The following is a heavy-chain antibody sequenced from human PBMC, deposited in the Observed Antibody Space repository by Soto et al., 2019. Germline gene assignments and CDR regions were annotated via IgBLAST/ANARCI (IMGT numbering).Heavy chain of an antibody. D-gene: IGHD2-15*01. Sequence: PSETLSLTCAVYGGSFSGYFWSWIRQPPGKGLEWIGYIYYSGSTNYIPSLKSRVTISVDTSKNQFSLKLSSVTAADTAVYYCASSMVVAATAYFDYSGQGTLVTVSS. CDR3: ASSMVVAATAYFDY. V-gene: IGHV4-59*01. CDR1: GGSFSGYF. CDR2: IYYSGST. J-gene: IGHJ4*02.